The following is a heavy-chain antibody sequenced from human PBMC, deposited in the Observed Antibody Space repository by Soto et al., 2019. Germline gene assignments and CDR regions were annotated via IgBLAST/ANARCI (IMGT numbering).Heavy chain of an antibody. CDR1: GFTFSSYA. V-gene: IGHV3-23*01. CDR3: AKDGSGQWLVTSTSWYFDL. CDR2: ISGIGGTT. J-gene: IGHJ2*01. Sequence: EVQLLESGGGFVQPGGSLRLSCAASGFTFSSYAMSWVRQTPGKGLEWVSGISGIGGTTYYADSVEGRFTISRDNSKNTLYLQMDSLRVEDTAVYYCAKDGSGQWLVTSTSWYFDLWGRGTLVTVSS. D-gene: IGHD6-19*01.